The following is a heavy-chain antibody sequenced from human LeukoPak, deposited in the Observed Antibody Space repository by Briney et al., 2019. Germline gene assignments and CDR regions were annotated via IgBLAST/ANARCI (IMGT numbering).Heavy chain of an antibody. CDR1: GGSFRDYY. J-gene: IGHJ6*03. D-gene: IGHD5-18*01. V-gene: IGHV4-34*01. Sequence: SETLSLTYTVYGGSFRDYYWGWIRQPPGKGLEWIGEIHPSGSTNYSPSLKSPFTISLDASKNQFSLKLSPVAAADTAVYFCARVGYSYVINHSSRTGLGAYPTKYYYHMDVWDKGTTVTVSS. CDR3: ARVGYSYVINHSSRTGLGAYPTKYYYHMDV. CDR2: IHPSGST.